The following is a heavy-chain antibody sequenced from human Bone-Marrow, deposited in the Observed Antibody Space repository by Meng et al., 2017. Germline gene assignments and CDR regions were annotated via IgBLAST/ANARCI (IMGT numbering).Heavy chain of an antibody. J-gene: IGHJ4*02. CDR2: IDTKTGSP. Sequence: GQVGQSGVEVGRAGALVKVSWKACGCTLTSYAINWVRPAPGQGLEGMGWIDTKTGSPRYAQGFKGRLVFSSDTSVSTAYLEISGLKADDTAVYYCTRDGYSDCSRTSCFDYWGQGTLVTVSS. D-gene: IGHD2-2*01. CDR3: TRDGYSDCSRTSCFDY. CDR1: GCTLTSYA. V-gene: IGHV7-4-1*02.